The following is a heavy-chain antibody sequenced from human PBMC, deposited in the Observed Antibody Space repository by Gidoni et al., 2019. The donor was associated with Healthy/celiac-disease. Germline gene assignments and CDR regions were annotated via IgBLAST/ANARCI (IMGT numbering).Heavy chain of an antibody. V-gene: IGHV3-23*01. CDR2: ISGSGGST. D-gene: IGHD1-26*01. Sequence: EVQRLESGGGLVQPGGSLRLSGAASGFTFSSCAMSWVRQAPGKGLEWVSVISGSGGSTYYADSVKVRFTISRDNSKNTLYLQMNSLRAEDTAVYYCAKVAPATHEVDYWGQGTLVTVSS. J-gene: IGHJ4*02. CDR3: AKVAPATHEVDY. CDR1: GFTFSSCA.